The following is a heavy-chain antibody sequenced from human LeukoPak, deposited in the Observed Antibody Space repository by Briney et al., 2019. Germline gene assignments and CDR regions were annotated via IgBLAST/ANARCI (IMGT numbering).Heavy chain of an antibody. CDR1: GGSINSGDYY. J-gene: IGHJ6*02. V-gene: IGHV4-31*03. Sequence: TLSLTCTVSGGSINSGDYYWSWIRQHPGKGLEWIGYIHYSGNTYYNPSLKSRVTMSVDTSKNQYSLKLSSVTAADTAVYYCARDGGDSGMDVWGQGTTVTVSS. CDR3: ARDGGDSGMDV. CDR2: IHYSGNT. D-gene: IGHD2-21*02.